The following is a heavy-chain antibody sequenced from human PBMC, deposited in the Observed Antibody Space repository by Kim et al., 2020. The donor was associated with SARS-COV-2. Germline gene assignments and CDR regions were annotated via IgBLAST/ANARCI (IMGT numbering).Heavy chain of an antibody. CDR1: GFTFSSYG. CDR2: ISYDGSNK. J-gene: IGHJ4*02. CDR3: ANTREDYGGTRFDY. Sequence: GGSLRLSCAASGFTFSSYGMHWVRQAPGKGLEWVAVISYDGSNKYYADSVKGRFTISRDNSKNTLYLQMNSLRAEDTAVYYCANTREDYGGTRFDYWGQGTLVTVSS. V-gene: IGHV3-30*18. D-gene: IGHD4-17*01.